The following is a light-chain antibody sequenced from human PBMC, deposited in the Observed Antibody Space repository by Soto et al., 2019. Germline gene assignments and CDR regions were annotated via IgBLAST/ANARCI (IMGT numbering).Light chain of an antibody. V-gene: IGKV1-17*01. Sequence: DLQMTQSPSSLSASIGVRVTITCRASQGISNDLGWYQQKPGKAPKRLIYGASSLQSGVPSRFSGSGSGTEFTLAISSLHPEDFATYYCLQHNTYPPAFGGGTKVEIK. J-gene: IGKJ4*01. CDR1: QGISND. CDR2: GAS. CDR3: LQHNTYPPA.